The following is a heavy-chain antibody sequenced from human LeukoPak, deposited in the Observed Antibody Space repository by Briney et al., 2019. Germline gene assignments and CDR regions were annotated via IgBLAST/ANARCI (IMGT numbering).Heavy chain of an antibody. CDR3: ARGWHGDYPLYYYHYMDV. D-gene: IGHD4-17*01. Sequence: SETLSLTCTVSGGSISSYYWSWIRQPPGKGLEWIGYIYYSGSTNYNPSLKSRVTISVDTSKNQFSLKLSSVTAADTAVYYCARGWHGDYPLYYYHYMDVWGKGTTVTISS. CDR1: GGSISSYY. J-gene: IGHJ6*03. V-gene: IGHV4-59*01. CDR2: IYYSGST.